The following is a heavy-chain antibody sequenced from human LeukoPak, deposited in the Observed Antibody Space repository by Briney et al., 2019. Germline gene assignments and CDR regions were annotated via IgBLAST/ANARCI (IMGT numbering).Heavy chain of an antibody. CDR2: IHYSEST. CDR1: GVSISNYY. Sequence: SETLSLTCTVSGVSISNYYWNWVRQSPGKGLEWIGYIHYSESTNYNPSLKSRVTISADTSKNQFSLKLRSVTAADAAVYYCASGYQTFDPWAREPWSPSPQ. J-gene: IGHJ5*02. CDR3: ASGYQTFDP. D-gene: IGHD5-18*01. V-gene: IGHV4-59*01.